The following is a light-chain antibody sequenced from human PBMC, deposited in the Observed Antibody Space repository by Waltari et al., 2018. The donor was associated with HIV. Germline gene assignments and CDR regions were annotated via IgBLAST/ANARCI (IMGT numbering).Light chain of an antibody. CDR2: GVS. CDR3: SAYTMSGSLV. J-gene: IGLJ2*01. V-gene: IGLV2-14*01. Sequence: QSALTQPASLSGSPGPSNTITCSGTGSDIGLYDLVSWYRQEPGKAPRLLIYGVSNRPSEISRRFSGSKARTTASLTISALQADDEGDYYCSAYTMSGSLVFGGGTKLTVL. CDR1: GSDIGLYDL.